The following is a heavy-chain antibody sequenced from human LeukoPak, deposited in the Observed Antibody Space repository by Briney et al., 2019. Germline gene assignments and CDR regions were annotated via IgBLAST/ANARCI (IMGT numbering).Heavy chain of an antibody. J-gene: IGHJ5*02. Sequence: SETLSLTCTVSGGSISSGTYYWSWIRQPAGKGLEWIGNIYYSGNTYYNPSLKSRVTISVDTSKKQFSLKLSSVTAADTAVYYCARGARAASNNWFDPWGQGTLVTVSS. CDR2: IYYSGNT. V-gene: IGHV4-39*07. CDR3: ARGARAASNNWFDP. CDR1: GGSISSGTYY. D-gene: IGHD2-15*01.